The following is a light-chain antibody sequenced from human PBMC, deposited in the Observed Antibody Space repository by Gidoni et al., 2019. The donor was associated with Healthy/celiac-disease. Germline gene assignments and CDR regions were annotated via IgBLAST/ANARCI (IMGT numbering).Light chain of an antibody. CDR1: SSDVGGYNY. CDR2: EVS. V-gene: IGLV2-14*01. J-gene: IGLJ3*02. CDR3: SSYTSSSSLL. Sequence: QSALTQPASVSGSPGQSITISCTGTSSDVGGYNYVSWYQQHPGKAPKLMIYEVSNRPSGVSNHFSGSKSGNTASLTISGLQAEDEADYYCSSYTSSSSLLFGGGTKLTV.